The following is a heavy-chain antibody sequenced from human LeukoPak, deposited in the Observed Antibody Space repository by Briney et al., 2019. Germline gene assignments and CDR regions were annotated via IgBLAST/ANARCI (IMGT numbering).Heavy chain of an antibody. D-gene: IGHD6-19*01. Sequence: GRSLSLSCAASGFTFADYAMHWVRQAPGKGLEWVSGISWNSGSIGYADSVKGRFTISRDNAKNSLYPQMNSLRAEDTALYYCAKDSYSSGWPIFDYWGQGTLVTVSS. CDR1: GFTFADYA. CDR2: ISWNSGSI. V-gene: IGHV3-9*01. CDR3: AKDSYSSGWPIFDY. J-gene: IGHJ4*02.